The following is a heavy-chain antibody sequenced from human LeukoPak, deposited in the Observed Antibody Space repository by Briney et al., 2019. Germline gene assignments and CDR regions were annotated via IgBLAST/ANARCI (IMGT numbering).Heavy chain of an antibody. J-gene: IGHJ4*02. Sequence: PSETLSLTCAVYGGSFSGYYWSWIRQPPGKGLEWIGYIYYSGSTNYNPSLKSRVTISVDTSKNQFSLKLSSVTAADTAVYYCARVDDYGGSIDYWGQGTLVTVSS. V-gene: IGHV4-59*01. CDR3: ARVDDYGGSIDY. CDR1: GGSFSGYY. CDR2: IYYSGST. D-gene: IGHD4-23*01.